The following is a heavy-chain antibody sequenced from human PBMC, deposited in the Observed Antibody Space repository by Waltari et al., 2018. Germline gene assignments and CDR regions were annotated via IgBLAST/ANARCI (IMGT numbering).Heavy chain of an antibody. D-gene: IGHD1-26*01. CDR1: GGSISSSY. CDR3: ARDFGGSYEGY. J-gene: IGHJ4*02. CDR2: LYYSGST. V-gene: IGHV4-59*01. Sequence: QVQLQESGPGLVKPSETLSLTCTVSGGSISSSYWSWIRQPPGKGLEWIGYLYYSGSTNYNPSLKSRVTISVDTSKNQFALKLRSVTAADTAVYYCARDFGGSYEGYWGQGTLVTVSS.